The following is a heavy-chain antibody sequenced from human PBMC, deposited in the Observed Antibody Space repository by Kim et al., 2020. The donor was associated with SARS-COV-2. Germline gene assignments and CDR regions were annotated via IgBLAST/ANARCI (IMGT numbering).Heavy chain of an antibody. CDR3: ARVSRKYGMDV. Sequence: SETLSLTCTVSGGSISSSSYYWGWIRQPPGKGLEWIGSIYYSGSTYYNPSLKSRVTISVDTSKNQFSLKLSSVTAADTAVYYCARVSRKYGMDVWRQGTTVTVSS. J-gene: IGHJ6*02. V-gene: IGHV4-39*07. CDR2: IYYSGST. CDR1: GGSISSSSYY. D-gene: IGHD3-3*02.